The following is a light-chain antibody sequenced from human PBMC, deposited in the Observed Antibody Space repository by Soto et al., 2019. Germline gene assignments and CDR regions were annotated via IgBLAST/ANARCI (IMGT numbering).Light chain of an antibody. CDR1: RSNIESNT. J-gene: IGLJ3*02. CDR2: NNN. V-gene: IGLV1-44*01. Sequence: QSVLTKPPSASGTPGQRVTLSCSGSRSNIESNTVNWYQQLPGTAPKLLIFNNNQWPSGVPDRFSGSKSGTPASLAISGLQSLDEDDYYCSAWDDSLKGWVFGGGTKLTVL. CDR3: SAWDDSLKGWV.